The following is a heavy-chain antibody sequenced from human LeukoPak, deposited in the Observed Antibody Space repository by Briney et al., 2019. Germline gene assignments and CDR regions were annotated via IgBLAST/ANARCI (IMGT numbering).Heavy chain of an antibody. CDR1: GGSFSGYY. CDR2: INHSGST. CDR3: ARGRGSDNFWSGYYTTGVFYFFDY. V-gene: IGHV4-34*01. J-gene: IGHJ4*02. Sequence: SETLSLTCAVYGGSFSGYYWSWIRQPPGKGLEWIGEINHSGSTNYNPSLKSRVTISVDTSKNQFSPKLSSVTAADTAVYYCARGRGSDNFWSGYYTTGVFYFFDYWGQGTLVTVSS. D-gene: IGHD3-3*01.